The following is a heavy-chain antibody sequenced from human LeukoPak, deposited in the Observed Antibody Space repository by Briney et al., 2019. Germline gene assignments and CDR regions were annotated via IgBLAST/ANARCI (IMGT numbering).Heavy chain of an antibody. CDR3: ARQAGYSYGRIDD. V-gene: IGHV4-38-2*02. CDR2: IYYSGST. J-gene: IGHJ4*02. D-gene: IGHD5-18*01. Sequence: SETLSLTCTVSGHSISSGSYRGWIRQPPGKGLEWIGSIYYSGSTYYNPSLKSRVTISVDTSKNQFSLKLPSVTAADTALYYCARQAGYSYGRIDDWGQGTLVTVSS. CDR1: GHSISSGSY.